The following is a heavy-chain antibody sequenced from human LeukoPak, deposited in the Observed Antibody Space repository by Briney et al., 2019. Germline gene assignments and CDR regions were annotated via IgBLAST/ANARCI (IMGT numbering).Heavy chain of an antibody. CDR3: ASGYYYDSSGYSLDY. Sequence: ASVKVSCKASGYTFTSYGISWVRQAPGQGLEWMGWISAYNGNTNYAQKLQGRVTMTTDTSTSTAYMELRSLRSDDTAVYYCASGYYYDSSGYSLDYWGQGTLVTVSS. CDR2: ISAYNGNT. D-gene: IGHD3-22*01. CDR1: GYTFTSYG. V-gene: IGHV1-18*01. J-gene: IGHJ4*02.